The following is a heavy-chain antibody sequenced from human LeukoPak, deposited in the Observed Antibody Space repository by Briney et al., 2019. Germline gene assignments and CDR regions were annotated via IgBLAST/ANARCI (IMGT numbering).Heavy chain of an antibody. CDR2: INGSGRT. J-gene: IGHJ6*03. Sequence: SETLSLTCAVYGGSFSNYYWRWIRQPPGKGLEWIGEINGSGRTNYNPSLMSRVTVSVDTSKNQFSLRLTSVTATDTAVYYCARRWNYGRNYYIDVWGNGATVSVSS. V-gene: IGHV4-34*01. CDR3: ARRWNYGRNYYIDV. CDR1: GGSFSNYY. D-gene: IGHD1-7*01.